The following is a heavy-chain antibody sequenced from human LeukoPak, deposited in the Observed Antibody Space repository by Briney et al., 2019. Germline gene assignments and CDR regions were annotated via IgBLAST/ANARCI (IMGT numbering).Heavy chain of an antibody. Sequence: SETLSLTCTVSGGSISSYYWSWIRPPPGKGLEWIGYIYYSGSTNYNPSLKSRVTISVDTSKNQFSLKLSSVTAADTAVYHCARDSTGIAPGAFDIWGQGTMVTVSS. V-gene: IGHV4-59*01. CDR3: ARDSTGIAPGAFDI. CDR2: IYYSGST. CDR1: GGSISSYY. J-gene: IGHJ3*02. D-gene: IGHD1-1*01.